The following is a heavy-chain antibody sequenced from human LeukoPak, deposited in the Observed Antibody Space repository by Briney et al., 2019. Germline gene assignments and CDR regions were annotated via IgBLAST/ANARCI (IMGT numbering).Heavy chain of an antibody. CDR3: ARDRVVGATSDAFDI. CDR1: GFTFSSYS. Sequence: GGSLRLSCAASGFTFSSYSMNWVRQAPGKGLEWVSSISSSSSYIYYADSVKGRFTISRDNAKNSLYLQMNSLRAEDTAVYYCARDRVVGATSDAFDIWGQGTMVTVSS. D-gene: IGHD1-26*01. V-gene: IGHV3-21*01. CDR2: ISSSSSYI. J-gene: IGHJ3*02.